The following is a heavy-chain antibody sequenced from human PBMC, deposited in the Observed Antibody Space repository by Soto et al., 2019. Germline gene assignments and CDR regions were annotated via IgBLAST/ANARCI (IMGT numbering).Heavy chain of an antibody. CDR2: INPNSGGT. J-gene: IGHJ6*02. Sequence: ASVKVSCKASGYTLTAYYMHWVRQAPGQGLEWMGWINPNSGGTSYAQKFQGRVTMTRDTSISTAYMELSRLRPDDTAVYYCARGLGNLPAAILYYYGMDVWGQGTTVTVSS. CDR3: ARGLGNLPAAILYYYGMDV. CDR1: GYTLTAYY. D-gene: IGHD2-2*02. V-gene: IGHV1-2*02.